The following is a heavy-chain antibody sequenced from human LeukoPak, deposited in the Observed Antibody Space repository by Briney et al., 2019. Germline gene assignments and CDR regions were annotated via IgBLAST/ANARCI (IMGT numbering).Heavy chain of an antibody. CDR1: GFMFDEFA. V-gene: IGHV3-9*01. J-gene: IGHJ4*02. Sequence: GGSLRLSCTASGFMFDEFAMHWVRQLPGKGPEWVSGISAQSRVIGYADSVKGRFTIYRDDARGSLWLQMNSLRPDDTALYYCVKGDDINLYYFESWGQGTLVTVSS. CDR3: VKGDDINLYYFES. D-gene: IGHD3-9*01. CDR2: ISAQSRVI.